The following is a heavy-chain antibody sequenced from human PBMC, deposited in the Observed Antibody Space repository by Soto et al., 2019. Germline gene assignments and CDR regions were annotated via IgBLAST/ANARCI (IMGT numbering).Heavy chain of an antibody. CDR3: ARHRGYYDILTGYYTELNFDY. CDR1: GGSISSSIYY. CDR2: IYYSGTT. J-gene: IGHJ4*02. V-gene: IGHV4-39*01. Sequence: SETLSLTCTVSGGSISSSIYYWVWIRQPPGKVLVWIGSIYYSGTTYYNPSLKSRVTTSVDTSKNQFSLKLSSVTAADTAVYYCARHRGYYDILTGYYTELNFDYWGQGTLVTVSS. D-gene: IGHD3-9*01.